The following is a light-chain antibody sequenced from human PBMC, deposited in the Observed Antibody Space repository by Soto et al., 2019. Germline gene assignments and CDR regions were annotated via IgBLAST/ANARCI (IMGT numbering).Light chain of an antibody. CDR1: QSISSS. CDR2: DAS. Sequence: DIQMTQSPSSLSASVGDRVTITFRASQSISSSLNWYQQKPGKAPNLLIYDASNLETGVPSRFSGRGSGTHFSLTINSLQPEDLGTYYCQQFHNLPYTFGQGTKVDIK. V-gene: IGKV1-33*01. J-gene: IGKJ2*01. CDR3: QQFHNLPYT.